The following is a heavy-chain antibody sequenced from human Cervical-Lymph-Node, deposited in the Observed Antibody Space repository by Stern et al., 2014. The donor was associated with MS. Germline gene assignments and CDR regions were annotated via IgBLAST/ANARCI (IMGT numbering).Heavy chain of an antibody. CDR2: INPNGSVT. V-gene: IGHV1-46*01. J-gene: IGHJ4*02. CDR3: TRAVGGVGRE. CDR1: GYTFTNYY. Sequence: QVQLMQSGPEVKKPGASVMVSCKTSGYTFTNYYIHWVRQAPGQGLEWMGIINPNGSVTASAQKFQARLTMTRDTSTTTVYMRLITLTSEDTAMYYCTRAVGGVGREWGQGTLVFVSS. D-gene: IGHD3-16*01.